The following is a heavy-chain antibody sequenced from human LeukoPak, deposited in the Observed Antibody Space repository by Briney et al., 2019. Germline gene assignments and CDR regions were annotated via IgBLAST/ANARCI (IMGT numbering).Heavy chain of an antibody. V-gene: IGHV4-59*01. Sequence: SETLSLTCTVSGGSISSYYWSWIRQTPGKGLEYIAYIYNSEQTDYNPSLKSRVTISVEPSKKQFSLKLRSVTAADTAVYYCARAPGVVISHRGYFYSYAMDVWGQGTTVTVSS. J-gene: IGHJ6*02. CDR1: GGSISSYY. CDR3: ARAPGVVISHRGYFYSYAMDV. CDR2: IYNSEQT. D-gene: IGHD3-3*01.